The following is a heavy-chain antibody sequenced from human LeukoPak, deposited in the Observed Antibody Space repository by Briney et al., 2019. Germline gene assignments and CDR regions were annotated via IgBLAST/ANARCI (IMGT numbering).Heavy chain of an antibody. D-gene: IGHD1-26*01. CDR1: GFTFSSYS. CDR2: ISGSGGST. J-gene: IGHJ3*01. CDR3: ARPALGSYWGVAFDF. Sequence: GGSLRLSCAASGFTFSSYSMNWVRQAPGKGLEWVSGISGSGGSTYYADPVEGRFTISRDNSKSTLFLQMNSLRAEDTAVYYCARPALGSYWGVAFDFWGQGTMVTVSS. V-gene: IGHV3-23*01.